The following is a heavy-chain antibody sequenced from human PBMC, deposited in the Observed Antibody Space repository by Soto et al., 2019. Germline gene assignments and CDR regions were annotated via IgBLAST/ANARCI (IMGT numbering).Heavy chain of an antibody. CDR3: ARSDWFDP. V-gene: IGHV3-74*01. J-gene: IGHJ5*02. CDR1: GFTFSREW. CDR2: ISSDGSTT. Sequence: EVQVVESGGGLVQPGGSLRLSCAASGFTFSREWMHWVRQAPGKGLVWVSRISSDGSTTSYADSVKGRFTISRDNAKNTLYLQMTSLRAEDPALYYCARSDWFDPWGQGTLVTVSS.